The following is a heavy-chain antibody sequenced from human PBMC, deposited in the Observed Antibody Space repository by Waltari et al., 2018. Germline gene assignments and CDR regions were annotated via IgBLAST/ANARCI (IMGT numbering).Heavy chain of an antibody. CDR2: IYSGGST. Sequence: EVQLVESGGGLIQPGGSLRLSCAASGFTVSSNYMSWVRQAPGKGLEWVSVIYSGGSTYYADSVKGRFTISRDNSKNTLYLQMNSLRAEDTAVYYCARDGGRRTMVQGVSYYYYGMDVWGQGTTVTVSS. CDR1: GFTVSSNY. V-gene: IGHV3-53*01. CDR3: ARDGGRRTMVQGVSYYYYGMDV. D-gene: IGHD3-10*01. J-gene: IGHJ6*02.